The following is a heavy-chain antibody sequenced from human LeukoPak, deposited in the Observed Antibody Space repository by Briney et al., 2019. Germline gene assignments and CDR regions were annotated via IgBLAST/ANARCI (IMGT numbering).Heavy chain of an antibody. V-gene: IGHV4-31*03. CDR1: GGSISSGGYY. CDR3: HSSSSATVTFDY. CDR2: IYYSGST. Sequence: SETLSLTCTVSGGSISSGGYYWSWIRQHPGKGLEWIGYIYYSGSTHYNPSLKSRVTISVDTSKNQFSLKLSSVTAADTAVYYCHSSSSATVTFDYWGQGTLVTVSS. D-gene: IGHD6-6*01. J-gene: IGHJ4*02.